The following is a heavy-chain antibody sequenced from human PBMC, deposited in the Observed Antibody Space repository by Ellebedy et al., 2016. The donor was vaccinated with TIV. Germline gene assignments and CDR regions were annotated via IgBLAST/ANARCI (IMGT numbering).Heavy chain of an antibody. CDR3: ARHKAQWELDDYFDY. CDR1: GFFFSDYY. V-gene: IGHV3-11*04. D-gene: IGHD1-26*01. J-gene: IGHJ4*02. Sequence: GESLKISCAASGFFFSDYYMSWIRQAPGKGLEWLSYISSNGRTIYYADSVKGRLTISRDNAEHSLYLQMNGLRAEDTAVYYCARHKAQWELDDYFDYWGQGTQVTVSS. CDR2: ISSNGRTI.